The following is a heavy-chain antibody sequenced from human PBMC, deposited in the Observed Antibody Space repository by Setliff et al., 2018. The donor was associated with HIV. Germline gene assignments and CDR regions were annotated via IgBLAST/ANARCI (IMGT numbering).Heavy chain of an antibody. CDR2: ICYSGSP. Sequence: SETLSLTCTVSGDSIGSNPYYWGWIRQPPGKGLEWVASICYSGSPYYNPSLKSRVTISVDTSNNQFYLKLHYVTAADKADYYCARHCGYSSGQTYNYYLDVWGKETTVTVSS. J-gene: IGHJ6*03. D-gene: IGHD5-18*01. V-gene: IGHV4-39*01. CDR1: GDSIGSNPYY. CDR3: ARHCGYSSGQTYNYYLDV.